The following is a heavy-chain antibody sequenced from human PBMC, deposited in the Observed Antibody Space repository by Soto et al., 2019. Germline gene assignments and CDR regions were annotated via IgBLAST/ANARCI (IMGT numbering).Heavy chain of an antibody. CDR2: IYYSGST. J-gene: IGHJ6*02. CDR3: AREGLTGTIGLYYYYGMDV. CDR1: GGSISSYY. D-gene: IGHD1-7*01. V-gene: IGHV4-59*01. Sequence: QVQLQESGPGLVKPSEPLSLTCTVSGGSISSYYWSWIRQPPGKGLEWIGYIYYSGSTNYNPSLTSRVTITVDTSKNPFSLKLSSVTAADTAVYYCAREGLTGTIGLYYYYGMDVWGQGTTVTVSS.